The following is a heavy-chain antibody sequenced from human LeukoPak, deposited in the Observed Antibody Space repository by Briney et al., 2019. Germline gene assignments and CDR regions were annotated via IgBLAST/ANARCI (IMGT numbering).Heavy chain of an antibody. CDR3: TPQARYFDWLLYYFDY. V-gene: IGHV3-15*01. D-gene: IGHD3-9*01. Sequence: PGGSLRLSCAASGFTFSDYYMSWVRQASGKGLEWVGRIKSKTDGGTTDYAAPVKGRFTISRDDSKNTLYLQMNSLKTEDTAVYYCTPQARYFDWLLYYFDYWGQGTLVTVSS. J-gene: IGHJ4*02. CDR1: GFTFSDYY. CDR2: IKSKTDGGTT.